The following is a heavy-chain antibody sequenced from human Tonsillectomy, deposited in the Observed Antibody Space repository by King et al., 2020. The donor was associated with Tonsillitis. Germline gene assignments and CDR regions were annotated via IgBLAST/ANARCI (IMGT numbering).Heavy chain of an antibody. J-gene: IGHJ4*02. V-gene: IGHV4-39*01. CDR1: GDSISSGTYY. Sequence: QVQLQESGPGLVKPSETLSLTCTVSGDSISSGTYYWGWIRQPPGKGLEWIGNLYYSGSTYYNPSLKSRVTISVDTSKNQFSLKLNSGTAADAAVYYCARLGTDLLWPPHYFDYWGQGTLVTVSS. CDR3: ARLGTDLLWPPHYFDY. D-gene: IGHD2-2*01. CDR2: LYYSGST.